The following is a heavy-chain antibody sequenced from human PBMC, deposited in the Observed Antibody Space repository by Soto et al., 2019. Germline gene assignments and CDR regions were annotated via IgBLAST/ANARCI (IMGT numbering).Heavy chain of an antibody. CDR3: VRGHIVVVPAAPFDP. V-gene: IGHV1-18*01. D-gene: IGHD2-2*01. CDR2: ISAYNGNT. CDR1: GYTFTSYG. J-gene: IGHJ5*02. Sequence: ASVKVSCKASGYTFTSYGISWVRQAPGQGLEWMGWISAYNGNTNYAQKLQGRVTMTTDTSTSTAYMELRSLRSDDTAVYYCVRGHIVVVPAAPFDPWGQGTLVTVSS.